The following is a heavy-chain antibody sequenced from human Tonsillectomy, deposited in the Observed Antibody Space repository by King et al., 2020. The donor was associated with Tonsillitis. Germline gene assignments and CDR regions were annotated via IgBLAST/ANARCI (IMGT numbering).Heavy chain of an antibody. CDR3: ARDRDEYSGYGHDAFDI. CDR2: IYYSGST. D-gene: IGHD5-12*01. CDR1: GGSISSSGYY. Sequence: QLQESGPGLVKPSQTLSLTCTVSGGSISSSGYYWSWIRQHPGRGLEWIGYIYYSGSTYYNPSLESPLTISVDRSKNQFSLKLSSVTAADTAVYYCARDRDEYSGYGHDAFDIWGQGTMVTVSS. J-gene: IGHJ3*02. V-gene: IGHV4-31*01.